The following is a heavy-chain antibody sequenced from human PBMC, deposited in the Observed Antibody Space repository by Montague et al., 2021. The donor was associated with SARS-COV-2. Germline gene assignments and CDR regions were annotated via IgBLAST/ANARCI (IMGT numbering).Heavy chain of an antibody. V-gene: IGHV4-59*08. CDR3: TRLPRGSGTWGYFDY. J-gene: IGHJ4*02. Sequence: SETLSLTCAVYGGSFSGYYWNWMRQTPGKGLEWIGYMHDSGTANYNPSLRSRVTLMVDASRNQFSLELSSVTAADTAMYYCTRLPRGSGTWGYFDYWAQGTLVTVSS. CDR2: MHDSGTA. D-gene: IGHD3-10*01. CDR1: GGSFSGYY.